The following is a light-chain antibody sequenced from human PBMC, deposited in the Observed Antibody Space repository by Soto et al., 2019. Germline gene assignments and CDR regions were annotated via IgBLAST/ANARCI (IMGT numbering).Light chain of an antibody. CDR1: QSVRSRY. J-gene: IGKJ2*01. V-gene: IGKV3-20*01. CDR3: QQYGDSPDT. Sequence: EFVVTQSPGTLSLSLGERATLSCRTSQSVRSRYLAWYQQKPGQAPTLLIYDASSRPGGIPDRFIGSGSGTDFTLTISRLEPEDFAVYYCQQYGDSPDTFGQGTKREIK. CDR2: DAS.